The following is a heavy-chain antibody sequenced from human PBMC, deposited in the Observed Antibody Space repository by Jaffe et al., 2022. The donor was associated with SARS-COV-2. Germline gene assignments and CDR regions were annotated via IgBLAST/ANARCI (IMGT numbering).Heavy chain of an antibody. Sequence: QVQLQESGPGLVKPSETLSLTCTVSGGSISSYYWSWIRQPPGKGLEWIGYIYYSGSTNYNPSLKSRVTISVDTSKNQFSLKLSSVTAADTAVYYCARGRTLDTRSVPFDYWGQGTLVTVSS. CDR1: GGSISSYY. D-gene: IGHD3-16*01. CDR2: IYYSGST. J-gene: IGHJ4*02. CDR3: ARGRTLDTRSVPFDY. V-gene: IGHV4-59*01.